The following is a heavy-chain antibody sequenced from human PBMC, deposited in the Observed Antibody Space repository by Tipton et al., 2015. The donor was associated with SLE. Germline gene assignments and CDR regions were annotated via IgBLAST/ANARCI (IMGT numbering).Heavy chain of an antibody. CDR2: INHSGST. D-gene: IGHD7-27*01. Sequence: TLSLTCAVYGGSFSGYYWSWIRQPPGKGLEWTGEINHSGSTNYNPSLKSRVTISVDTSKNQFSLKLSSVTAADTAVYYCATGVSPFDYWGQGTLVTVSS. CDR3: ATGVSPFDY. V-gene: IGHV4-34*01. J-gene: IGHJ4*02. CDR1: GGSFSGYY.